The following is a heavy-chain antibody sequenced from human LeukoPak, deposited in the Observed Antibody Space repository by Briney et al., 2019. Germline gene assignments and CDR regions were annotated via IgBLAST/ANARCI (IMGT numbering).Heavy chain of an antibody. CDR2: ISNNGGRT. CDR3: ARDEDTSALSEY. D-gene: IGHD2/OR15-2a*01. V-gene: IGHV3-23*01. CDR1: GLTFRDAW. J-gene: IGHJ4*02. Sequence: PGGSLRLSCVVSGLTFRDAWISWVRQAPGKGLEWVSAISNNGGRTDYADSVKGRFTISRDNSKSTLYLHMDSLRAEDTAVYYCARDEDTSALSEYWGQGTLVTVSS.